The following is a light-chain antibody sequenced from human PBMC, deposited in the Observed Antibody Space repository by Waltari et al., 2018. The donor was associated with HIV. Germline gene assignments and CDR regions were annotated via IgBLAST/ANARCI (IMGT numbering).Light chain of an antibody. CDR2: DAS. Sequence: EVVLPQSPATLSLSPGERATLSCRASQSVSSYLLWYQQKPGQAPSLLIYDASNRATGIPARFSGSGSGTDFTLTISSLEPEDFAVYYCQQRLTWPPITFGQGTRLEIK. CDR1: QSVSSY. J-gene: IGKJ5*01. V-gene: IGKV3-11*01. CDR3: QQRLTWPPIT.